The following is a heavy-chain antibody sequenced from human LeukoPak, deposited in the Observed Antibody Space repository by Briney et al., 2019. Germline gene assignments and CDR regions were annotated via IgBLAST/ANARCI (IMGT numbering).Heavy chain of an antibody. CDR1: GFTFSTYW. Sequence: GGSLRLSCAASGFTFSTYWMTWVRQTPGKGLGWVANIKEDGGEQNYVDSVEGRFTISRDNTKNSVFLQMNSLRVEDTAVYYCARDRAVAGLFDNWGQGTLVTVSS. D-gene: IGHD6-19*01. CDR3: ARDRAVAGLFDN. CDR2: IKEDGGEQ. J-gene: IGHJ4*02. V-gene: IGHV3-7*01.